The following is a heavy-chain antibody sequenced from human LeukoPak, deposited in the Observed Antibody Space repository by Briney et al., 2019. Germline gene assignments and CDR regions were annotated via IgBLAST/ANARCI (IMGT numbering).Heavy chain of an antibody. V-gene: IGHV1-2*02. Sequence: ASVKVSCKASGYTFTGYYMHWVRQAPGQGLEWMGWINCNSGDTNYAQKFQGRVTMTRDTSISTAYMELRRLRSDDTAVYYCARDRRFYYDSRGAFDIWGQGTMVTVSS. CDR3: ARDRRFYYDSRGAFDI. CDR1: GYTFTGYY. D-gene: IGHD3-22*01. J-gene: IGHJ3*02. CDR2: INCNSGDT.